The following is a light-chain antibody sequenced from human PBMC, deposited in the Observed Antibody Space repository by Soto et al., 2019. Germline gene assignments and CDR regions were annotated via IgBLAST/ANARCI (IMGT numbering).Light chain of an antibody. CDR1: QGVSRK. Sequence: EIVMTQSPATLSVSPGERATLSCRASQGVSRKLAWYQHKPGQAPRLLISGASNRATGIPARFSGSGSGTDFTLTISSLKPEDFAVYYCQPRGNWPLTFGGGTKVDIK. CDR2: GAS. V-gene: IGKV3-11*01. J-gene: IGKJ4*01. CDR3: QPRGNWPLT.